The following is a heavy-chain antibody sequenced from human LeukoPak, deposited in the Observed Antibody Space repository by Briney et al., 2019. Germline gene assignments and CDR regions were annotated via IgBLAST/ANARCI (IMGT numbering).Heavy chain of an antibody. CDR2: ISSSSSYI. CDR3: ARVSYYYGSATAHPFDY. CDR1: GFTFSSYS. Sequence: GGSLRLSCAASGFTFSSYSMNWGREAPGKGLERVSSISSSSSYITYADSVKGRFTISRDNAKNSLYLQMNSLRAEDTAVYYCARVSYYYGSATAHPFDYWGQGTLVTVSS. J-gene: IGHJ4*02. D-gene: IGHD3-10*01. V-gene: IGHV3-21*01.